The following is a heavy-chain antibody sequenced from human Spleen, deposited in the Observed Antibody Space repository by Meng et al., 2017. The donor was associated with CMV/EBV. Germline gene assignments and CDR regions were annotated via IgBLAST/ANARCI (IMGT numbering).Heavy chain of an antibody. D-gene: IGHD3-10*01. CDR1: GGSISSYH. CDR2: IYTSGST. Sequence: QVHWQELCPGLGKQSVSLSLTCSVSGGSISSYHWSWILQPAGKGLEWIGRIYTSGSTNYNPSLKSRVTMSVDTSKNQFSLKLSSVTAADTAVYYCARALLWFGELIDYWGQGTLVTVSS. V-gene: IGHV4-4*07. CDR3: ARALLWFGELIDY. J-gene: IGHJ4*02.